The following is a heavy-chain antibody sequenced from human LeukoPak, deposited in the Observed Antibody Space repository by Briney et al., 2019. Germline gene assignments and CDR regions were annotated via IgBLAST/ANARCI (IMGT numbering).Heavy chain of an antibody. CDR2: IYNIGST. CDR1: GGSISSYY. CDR3: ARTDGYSYENAFDI. V-gene: IGHV4-59*01. D-gene: IGHD5-18*01. J-gene: IGHJ3*02. Sequence: PSETLSLTCTVSGGSISSYYWSWIRQPPGKGLEWIGYIYNIGSTNYNPSLKSRATISVDTSKNQFSLKLSSVTAADTAVYYCARTDGYSYENAFDIWGQGTMVTVSS.